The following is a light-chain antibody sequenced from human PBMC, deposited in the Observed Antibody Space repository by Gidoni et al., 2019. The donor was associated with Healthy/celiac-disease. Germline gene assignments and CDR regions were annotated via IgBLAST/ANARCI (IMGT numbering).Light chain of an antibody. J-gene: IGKJ1*01. CDR3: QQSYSTPWT. V-gene: IGKV1-39*01. CDR2: AAS. Sequence: DIQMTQSPASLSESVGDRVTIIGRAGQRISSYLNWYQQKPGKAPKLLIYAASSLQSGVQSRFGGSGSGTDFTRTISSLQPEDFATYYCQQSYSTPWTFXXXTKVEIK. CDR1: QRISSY.